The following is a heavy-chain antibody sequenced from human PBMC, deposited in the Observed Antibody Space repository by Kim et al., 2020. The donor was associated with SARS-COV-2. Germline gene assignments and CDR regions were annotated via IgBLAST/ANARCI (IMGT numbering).Heavy chain of an antibody. Sequence: GGSLRLSCAASGFTFSSYSMNWVRQAPGKGLEWVSSISSSSSYIYYADSVKGRFTISRDNAKNSLYLQMNSLRAEDTAVYYCARDRDILTGYYIYYYYYGLDVWGQGTTVTVSS. CDR1: GFTFSSYS. CDR3: ARDRDILTGYYIYYYYYGLDV. V-gene: IGHV3-21*01. J-gene: IGHJ6*02. CDR2: ISSSSSYI. D-gene: IGHD3-9*01.